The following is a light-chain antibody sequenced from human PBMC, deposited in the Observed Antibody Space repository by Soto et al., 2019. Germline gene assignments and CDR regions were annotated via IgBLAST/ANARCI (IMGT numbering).Light chain of an antibody. V-gene: IGLV4-69*01. CDR2: VNNDGSH. J-gene: IGLJ2*01. Sequence: QLVLTQSPSASASLGASVKLTCTLSSGHSSYPIAWHQQQPEKGPRYLMKVNNDGSHNKGDGIPDRFSGSSSGAERYLTISSLQSEDEADYYCQTWGTAKVFGGGTKVTVL. CDR3: QTWGTAKV. CDR1: SGHSSYP.